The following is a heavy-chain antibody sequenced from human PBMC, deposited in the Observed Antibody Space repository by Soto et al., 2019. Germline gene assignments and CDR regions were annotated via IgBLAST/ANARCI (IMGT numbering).Heavy chain of an antibody. CDR1: GFTFSSYT. V-gene: IGHV3-48*01. J-gene: IGHJ5*02. D-gene: IGHD3-9*01. CDR3: AREADILNWFDP. Sequence: WGSLRLSCAGSGFTFSSYTMHWVRQAPGKGLEWVSYISSSSSTIYYADSVKGRFTISRDNAKNSLYLQMNSLRAEDMAVYYCAREADILNWFDPWGQGTLVTVSS. CDR2: ISSSSSTI.